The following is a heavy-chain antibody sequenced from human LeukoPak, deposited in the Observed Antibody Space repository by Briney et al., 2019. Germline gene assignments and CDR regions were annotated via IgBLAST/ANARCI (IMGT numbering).Heavy chain of an antibody. CDR1: GYKFTNYW. CDR3: ARRIVPVAIKGSLDFDS. D-gene: IGHD2-2*02. Sequence: GESLKISCRGSGYKFTNYWIAWVRQVPGKGLGWMGFIYPGDSDTRYGPSFYGQVSMSVDTSISTAFLHWSNLTASDTAIYYCARRIVPVAIKGSLDFDSWGQGSLVTVS. J-gene: IGHJ4*02. CDR2: IYPGDSDT. V-gene: IGHV5-51*01.